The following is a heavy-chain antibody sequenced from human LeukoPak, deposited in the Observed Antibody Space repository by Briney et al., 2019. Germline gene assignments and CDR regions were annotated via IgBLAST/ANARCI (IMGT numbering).Heavy chain of an antibody. CDR3: ARVGDGYNYYYFDY. CDR2: IYHSGST. D-gene: IGHD5-24*01. CDR1: GGSISSSSYY. J-gene: IGHJ4*02. V-gene: IGHV4-39*07. Sequence: SETLSLTCTVSGGSISSSSYYWGWIRQPPGKGLEWIGSIYHSGSTYYSPSLKSRVTISLDMSKNQFSLKLNSVTAADTAVYYCARVGDGYNYYYFDYWGQGTLVTVSS.